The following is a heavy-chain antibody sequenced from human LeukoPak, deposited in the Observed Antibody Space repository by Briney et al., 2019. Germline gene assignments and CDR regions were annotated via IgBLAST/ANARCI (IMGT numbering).Heavy chain of an antibody. CDR3: ARDFWGAYRVDFYDY. CDR1: GFTFSNYR. D-gene: IGHD3-3*01. V-gene: IGHV3-7*01. CDR2: IKRDGSET. J-gene: IGHJ4*02. Sequence: GGSLRLSCAASGFTFSNYRMSWVRRAPGKGLEWVANIKRDGSETYYVDSVRGRFTISRDNAKNSLYLQMNSLRADDTAMYYCARDFWGAYRVDFYDYWGQGALVTVSS.